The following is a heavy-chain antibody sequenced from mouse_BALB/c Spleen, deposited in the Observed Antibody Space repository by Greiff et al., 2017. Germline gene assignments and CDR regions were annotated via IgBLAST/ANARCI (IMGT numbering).Heavy chain of an antibody. Sequence: QVQLKESGPGLVAPSQSLSITCTVSGFSLTDYGVSWVRQPPGKGLEWLGVIWGGGSTYYNSALKSRLSISKDNSKSQVFLKMNSLQTDDTAMYYGTEGVITTIGAMDYWGQGTSVTVSS. CDR3: TEGVITTIGAMDY. CDR2: IWGGGST. CDR1: GFSLTDYG. D-gene: IGHD1-1*01. J-gene: IGHJ4*01. V-gene: IGHV2-6-5*01.